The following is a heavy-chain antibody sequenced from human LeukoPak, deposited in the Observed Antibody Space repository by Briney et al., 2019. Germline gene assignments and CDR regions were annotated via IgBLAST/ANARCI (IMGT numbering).Heavy chain of an antibody. J-gene: IGHJ6*02. CDR2: ISWNSGSI. V-gene: IGHV3-9*01. CDR3: AKDLRSGRYYYGMDV. D-gene: IGHD3-3*01. Sequence: GRSLRLSCAASGFTFDDYAMHWVRHAPGKGLEWVSGISWNSGSIGYADSVKGRFTISRDNAKNSLYLQMNSLRAEDTALYYCAKDLRSGRYYYGMDVWGQGTTVTVSS. CDR1: GFTFDDYA.